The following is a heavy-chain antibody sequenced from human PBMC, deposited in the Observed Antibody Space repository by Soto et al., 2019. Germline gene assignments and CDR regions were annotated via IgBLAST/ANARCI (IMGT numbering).Heavy chain of an antibody. D-gene: IGHD2-15*01. Sequence: EVQLVESGGGLVQPGGSLKLSCAASGFTFSGSTMHWVRQASRKGLEWVGRIRSKANSYATAYAASVKGRFTISRDDSKNTAYLQINSLKTEDTAVYYCTRPVREYCSGGSCYPAYYGMDVWGQGTTVTVSS. J-gene: IGHJ6*02. CDR1: GFTFSGST. CDR2: IRSKANSYAT. V-gene: IGHV3-73*02. CDR3: TRPVREYCSGGSCYPAYYGMDV.